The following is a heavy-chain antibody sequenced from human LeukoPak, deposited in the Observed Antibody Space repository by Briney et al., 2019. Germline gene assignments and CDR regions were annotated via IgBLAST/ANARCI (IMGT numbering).Heavy chain of an antibody. CDR3: ARQSRCSGGSCYSYYYYGMDV. D-gene: IGHD2-15*01. V-gene: IGHV4-59*08. J-gene: IGHJ6*02. CDR2: IYYSGST. CDR1: GGSISSYY. Sequence: SETLSLTCTVSGGSISSYYWSWIRQPPGKGLEWIGYIYYSGSTNYNPSLKSRVTISVDTSKNQFSLKLSSVTAADTAVYYCARQSRCSGGSCYSYYYYGMDVWGQGTTVTVSS.